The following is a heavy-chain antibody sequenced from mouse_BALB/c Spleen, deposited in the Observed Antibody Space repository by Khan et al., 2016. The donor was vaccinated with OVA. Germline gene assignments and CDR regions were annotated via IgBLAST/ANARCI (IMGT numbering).Heavy chain of an antibody. CDR3: TRLAYYYDSEGFAY. CDR2: VSTGGSYT. J-gene: IGHJ3*01. V-gene: IGHV5-6*01. D-gene: IGHD1-1*01. CDR1: GFTFSTYG. Sequence: EVQLVESGGDLVKPGGSLKLSCAASGFTFSTYGMSWVRQAPDKRLEWVATVSTGGSYTYYADSVKGRFTITRDNATNTLYLQMSGLRSEDTAIVYCTRLAYYYDSEGFAYWGQGTLVTVSA.